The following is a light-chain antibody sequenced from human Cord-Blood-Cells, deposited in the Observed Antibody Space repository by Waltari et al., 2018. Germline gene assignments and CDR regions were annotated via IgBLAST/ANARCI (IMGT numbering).Light chain of an antibody. V-gene: IGKV1-5*03. CDR3: QQYNSYSLT. CDR2: KAS. CDR1: QSISSW. J-gene: IGKJ4*01. Sequence: DIQMTQSPSTLSASVGDRVTITFRASQSISSWLAVYQQKPGKSPKLLIYKASSLESGVPSRFSGSRSETEFTLTISSLQPDDFATYYCQQYNSYSLTFGGGTKVEIK.